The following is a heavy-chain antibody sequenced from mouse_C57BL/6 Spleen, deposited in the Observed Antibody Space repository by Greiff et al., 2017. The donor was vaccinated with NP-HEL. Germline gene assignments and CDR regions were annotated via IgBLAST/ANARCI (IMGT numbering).Heavy chain of an antibody. CDR3: ARLGPYAMDY. V-gene: IGHV1-61*01. D-gene: IGHD4-1*01. CDR1: GYTFTSYW. CDR2: IYPSDSET. Sequence: VQLQQPGAELVRPGSSVKLSCKASGYTFTSYWMDWVKQRPGQGLEWIGNIYPSDSETHYNQKFKDKATLTVDKSSSTAYMQLSSLTSEDSAVDYCARLGPYAMDYWGQGTSVTVSS. J-gene: IGHJ4*01.